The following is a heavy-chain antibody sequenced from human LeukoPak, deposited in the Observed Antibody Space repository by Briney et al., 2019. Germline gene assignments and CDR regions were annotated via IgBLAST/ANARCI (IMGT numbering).Heavy chain of an antibody. V-gene: IGHV7-4-1*02. D-gene: IGHD2-15*01. CDR1: GYTFTSYA. CDR2: INTNTGNP. J-gene: IGHJ5*02. Sequence: ASVKVSCKASGYTFTSYAMNWVRQATGQGLEWMGWINTNTGNPTYAQGFTGRFVFSLDTSVSTAYLQISSLKAEDTAVYYCARGVPELIVVVVAATAENWFDPWGQGTLVTVSS. CDR3: ARGVPELIVVVVAATAENWFDP.